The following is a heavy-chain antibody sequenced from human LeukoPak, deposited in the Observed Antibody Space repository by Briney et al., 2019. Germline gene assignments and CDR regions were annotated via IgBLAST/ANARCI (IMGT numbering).Heavy chain of an antibody. Sequence: SETLSLTCTVSGGSISSGGYYWSWIRQPPGKGLEWIGYIYHSGSTYYNPSLKSRVTISVDRSKNQFSLKLSSVTAADTAVYYCATRGVVGATHGFDYWGQGTLVTVSS. CDR2: IYHSGST. V-gene: IGHV4-30-2*01. D-gene: IGHD1-26*01. CDR3: ATRGVVGATHGFDY. J-gene: IGHJ4*02. CDR1: GGSISSGGYY.